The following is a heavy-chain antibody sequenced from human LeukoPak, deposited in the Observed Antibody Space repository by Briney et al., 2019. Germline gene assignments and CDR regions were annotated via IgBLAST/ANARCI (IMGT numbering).Heavy chain of an antibody. Sequence: PGGSLRLSCAASGFTFSTYWMSWVRQAPGKGLEWVANIKQDGSEKYYVDSVKGRFTISRDNAKNSLYLQMNSLRAEDTAVYYCAREGKGVRGVTPVDYWGQGTLVTVSS. D-gene: IGHD3-10*01. V-gene: IGHV3-7*01. CDR3: AREGKGVRGVTPVDY. CDR2: IKQDGSEK. J-gene: IGHJ4*02. CDR1: GFTFSTYW.